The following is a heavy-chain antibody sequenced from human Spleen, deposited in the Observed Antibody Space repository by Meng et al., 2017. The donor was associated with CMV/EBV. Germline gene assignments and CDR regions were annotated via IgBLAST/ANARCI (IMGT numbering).Heavy chain of an antibody. V-gene: IGHV3-48*04. J-gene: IGHJ6*02. CDR2: IISSSGTM. Sequence: GGSLRLSCVASGFTFSTYSMNWVRQAPGKGLEWVAFIISSSGTMYYADPVKGRFTISRDNAKNSLYLQMNSLRAEDTAVYYCARDNYGYKLSVDVWGQGTTVTVSS. D-gene: IGHD3-10*01. CDR1: GFTFSTYS. CDR3: ARDNYGYKLSVDV.